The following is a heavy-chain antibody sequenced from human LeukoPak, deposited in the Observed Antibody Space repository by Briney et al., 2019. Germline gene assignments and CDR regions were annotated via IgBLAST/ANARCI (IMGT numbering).Heavy chain of an antibody. J-gene: IGHJ3*02. D-gene: IGHD1-26*01. CDR3: AREIRSGSYWFPNAFDI. Sequence: PSETLSLTCTVSGVSVSSGNYYWSWIRQPPGKGLEWIGYVYKSGGTNYNPSLKGRVTISVDTSKNQFSLKLSSVTAADTAVYYCAREIRSGSYWFPNAFDIWGQGTMVTVSS. V-gene: IGHV4-61*01. CDR2: VYKSGGT. CDR1: GVSVSSGNYY.